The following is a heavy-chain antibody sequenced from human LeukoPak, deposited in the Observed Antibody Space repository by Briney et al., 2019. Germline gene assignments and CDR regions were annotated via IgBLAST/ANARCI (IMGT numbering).Heavy chain of an antibody. J-gene: IGHJ4*02. D-gene: IGHD1-14*01. Sequence: ASVKVSCKASGYTFTSYAMHWVRQAPGQRLEWMGGSDPEDGETSYAQKFQGRVTMTEDTSTDTAYMELSSLRSEDTAVYYCATVGTISRVSQFDYWGQGTLVTVSS. CDR2: SDPEDGET. V-gene: IGHV1-24*01. CDR1: GYTFTSYA. CDR3: ATVGTISRVSQFDY.